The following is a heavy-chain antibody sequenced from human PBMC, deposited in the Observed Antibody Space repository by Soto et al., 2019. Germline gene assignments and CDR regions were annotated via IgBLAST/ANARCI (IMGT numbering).Heavy chain of an antibody. Sequence: ASETLSFTCTVSGGSISSYYWSWIRQPPGKGLEWIGYIYYSGSTNYNPSLKSRVTISVDTSKNQFSLKLSSVTAADTAVYYCARDRGAALNWFDPWGQGTLVTVSS. CDR1: GGSISSYY. CDR2: IYYSGST. J-gene: IGHJ5*02. V-gene: IGHV4-59*01. CDR3: ARDRGAALNWFDP. D-gene: IGHD4-17*01.